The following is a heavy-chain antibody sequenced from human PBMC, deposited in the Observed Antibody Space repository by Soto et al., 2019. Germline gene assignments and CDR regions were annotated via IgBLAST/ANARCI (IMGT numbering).Heavy chain of an antibody. CDR2: INHRGGA. Sequence: SETLSLTCAAHNGSFTDYFWTWIRQSPGRGLEWIGEINHRGGATYNPSLRSRVTISIDTSKNHFSLSLRSLTAADTAVYYCVARGMTYDFLSGPHPFDPRGHGTLVTVS. D-gene: IGHD3-3*01. CDR3: VARGMTYDFLSGPHPFDP. V-gene: IGHV4-34*01. CDR1: NGSFTDYF. J-gene: IGHJ5*02.